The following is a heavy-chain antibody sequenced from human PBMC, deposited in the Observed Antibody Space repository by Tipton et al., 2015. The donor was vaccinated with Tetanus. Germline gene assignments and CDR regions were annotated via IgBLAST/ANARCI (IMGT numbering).Heavy chain of an antibody. J-gene: IGHJ5*02. CDR2: VFRSGSA. Sequence: TLSLTCAVSGASISSIYSWSWIRQPPGKGLEWIGYVFRSGSADYNPSLKSRVTISIDRSKNQLSLKLTSVTAADTAVYYCARATSTGPAYNWFDPWGQGTLVTVSS. V-gene: IGHV4-30-2*01. CDR3: ARATSTGPAYNWFDP. D-gene: IGHD2-8*02. CDR1: GASISSIYS.